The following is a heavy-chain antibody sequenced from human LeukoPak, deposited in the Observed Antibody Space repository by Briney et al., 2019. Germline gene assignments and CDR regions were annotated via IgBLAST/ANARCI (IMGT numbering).Heavy chain of an antibody. Sequence: ASVKVSCKASGYTFTSYDINWVRQATGQGLKWMGWMNPNSGNTGYAQKFQGRVTMTRNTSISTAYMELSSLRSEDTAVYYCARGEGYCSSTSCPLDYWGQGTLVTVSS. CDR1: GYTFTSYD. J-gene: IGHJ4*02. CDR2: MNPNSGNT. CDR3: ARGEGYCSSTSCPLDY. V-gene: IGHV1-8*01. D-gene: IGHD2-2*01.